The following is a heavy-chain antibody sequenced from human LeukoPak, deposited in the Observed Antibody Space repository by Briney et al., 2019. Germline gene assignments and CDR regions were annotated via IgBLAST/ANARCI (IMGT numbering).Heavy chain of an antibody. V-gene: IGHV1-18*01. J-gene: IGHJ4*02. CDR1: GYTFTSYG. D-gene: IGHD3-22*01. CDR2: ISAYNGNT. Sequence: ASVKVSCKASGYTFTSYGISWVRQAPGQGLEWMGWISAYNGNTNYAQKFQGRVTMTTDTSTSTAYMELRSLRSDDTAVYYCARKPEYYYDSSGLDYWGQGTLVTVSS. CDR3: ARKPEYYYDSSGLDY.